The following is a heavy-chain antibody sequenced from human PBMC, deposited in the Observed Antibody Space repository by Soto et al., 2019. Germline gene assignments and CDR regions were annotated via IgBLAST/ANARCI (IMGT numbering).Heavy chain of an antibody. J-gene: IGHJ4*02. CDR2: IYYSGST. Sequence: KTSETLSLTCTVSGGSISSSSYYWGWIRQPPGKGLEWIGSIYYSGSTYYNPSLKSRVTISVDTSKNQFSLRLRSVTAADTAVYYCARDCSSTNCYIPDYWGQGALVTVSS. CDR1: GGSISSSSYY. V-gene: IGHV4-39*07. CDR3: ARDCSSTNCYIPDY. D-gene: IGHD2-2*02.